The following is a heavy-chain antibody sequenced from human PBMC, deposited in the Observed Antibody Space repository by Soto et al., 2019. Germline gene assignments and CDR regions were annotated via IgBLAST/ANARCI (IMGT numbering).Heavy chain of an antibody. CDR2: ISSSSSYI. CDR3: ARDVPTVAGRYYMDV. D-gene: IGHD2-15*01. CDR1: GFTFSSYS. Sequence: GGSLRLSCAASGFTFSSYSMNWVRQAPGKGLEWVSSISSSSSYIYYADSVKGRFTISRDNAKNSLYLQMNSLRAEDTAVYYCARDVPTVAGRYYMDVWGKGTTVTVSS. V-gene: IGHV3-21*01. J-gene: IGHJ6*03.